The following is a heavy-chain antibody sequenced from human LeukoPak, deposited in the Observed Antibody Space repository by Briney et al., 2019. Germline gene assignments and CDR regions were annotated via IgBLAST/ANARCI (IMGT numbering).Heavy chain of an antibody. J-gene: IGHJ3*01. V-gene: IGHV4-39*01. CDR3: TSRGFRLPLDAFDV. CDR2: VYGNGDT. Sequence: PSETLSLTCSVSGCPVTRSAYYWVWVRQSPGTVLGWLGSVYGNGDTYYNPSFESRVTIAIETSKNQFSLKMTSVTAADTAVYFCTSRGFRLPLDAFDVWGQGTRVAVSS. CDR1: GCPVTRSAYY.